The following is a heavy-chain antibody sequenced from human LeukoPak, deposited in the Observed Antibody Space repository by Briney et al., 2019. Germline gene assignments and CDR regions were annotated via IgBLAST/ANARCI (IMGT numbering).Heavy chain of an antibody. Sequence: PSETLSLTCTVSGGSIGDYYWSWIREPPGKGLEWIGYLYYSRNTNYSPSLKSRVTISADTSKNQFSLKLSSVTAADTAVYYCASLFKTTTPTNEKYWYFDLWGRGTLVTVSS. CDR2: LYYSRNT. CDR1: GGSIGDYY. CDR3: ASLFKTTTPTNEKYWYFDL. D-gene: IGHD4-17*01. J-gene: IGHJ2*01. V-gene: IGHV4-59*01.